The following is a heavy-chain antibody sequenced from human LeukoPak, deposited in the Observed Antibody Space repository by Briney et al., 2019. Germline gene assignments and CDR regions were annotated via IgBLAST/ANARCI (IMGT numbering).Heavy chain of an antibody. CDR2: IYTSGST. Sequence: SETLSLTCTVSGGSISSYYWSRVRQPPGKGLEWIGYIYTSGSTNYNPSLKSRLAISVDTSKNQFSLKLNSVTAADTAVYYCASLPRYDNGSAWGQGTLVTVSS. CDR1: GGSISSYY. J-gene: IGHJ5*02. V-gene: IGHV4-4*09. CDR3: ASLPRYDNGSA. D-gene: IGHD5-12*01.